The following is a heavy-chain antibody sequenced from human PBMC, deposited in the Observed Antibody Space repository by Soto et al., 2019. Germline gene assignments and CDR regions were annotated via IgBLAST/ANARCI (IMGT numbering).Heavy chain of an antibody. J-gene: IGHJ6*04. Sequence: GASVKVSCKSGGYTFSDYYMQWVRQAPGQGLEYMGWISPKSGGAAYAQKFRGRVTMTRDTSVNLAYLHLSSLKSDDTAVYFCARDVMSRYYVYGMDLCSKRTTATVSS. CDR3: ARDVMSRYYVYGMDL. CDR2: ISPKSGGA. CDR1: GYTFSDYY. V-gene: IGHV1-2*02. D-gene: IGHD3-22*01.